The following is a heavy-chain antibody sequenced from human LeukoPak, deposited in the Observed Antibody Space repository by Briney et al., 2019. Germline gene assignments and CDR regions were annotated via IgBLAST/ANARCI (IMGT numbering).Heavy chain of an antibody. CDR3: ARLVAGGPIDY. J-gene: IGHJ4*02. CDR1: GLTFSRYW. Sequence: GGSLRLSCAASGLTFSRYWLTWVRQAPGKGLEWVANIKEDGSEKYYVESVKGRFTISRDNANNSLYLQMNNLRAEDTAVYYCARLVAGGPIDYWGQGTLVTVSS. D-gene: IGHD6-13*01. CDR2: IKEDGSEK. V-gene: IGHV3-7*03.